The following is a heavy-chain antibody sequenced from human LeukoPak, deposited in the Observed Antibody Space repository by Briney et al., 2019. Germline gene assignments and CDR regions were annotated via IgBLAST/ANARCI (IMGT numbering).Heavy chain of an antibody. Sequence: ASVKVSCKASGGTFSSYAINWVRQATGQGLEWMGWMNPNSGNTGYAQKFQGRVTMTRNTSISTAYMELSSLRSEDTAVYYCARGWGIVVVPARTKRFDPWGQGTLVTVSS. CDR1: GGTFSSYA. CDR3: ARGWGIVVVPARTKRFDP. CDR2: MNPNSGNT. J-gene: IGHJ5*02. D-gene: IGHD2-2*01. V-gene: IGHV1-8*02.